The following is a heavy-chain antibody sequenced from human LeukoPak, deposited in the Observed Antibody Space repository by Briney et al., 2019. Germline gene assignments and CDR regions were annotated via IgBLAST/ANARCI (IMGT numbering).Heavy chain of an antibody. D-gene: IGHD3-3*01. Sequence: ASVTVSRTASGYTFTSYDIHWVRQATGQGLEWMGWMNPNSGNTGYAQKFQGRVTMTRNTSISTAYMELSSLRSEDTAVYYCARRLLVSTIFGVVIMPNAFDIWGQGTMVTVSS. J-gene: IGHJ3*02. CDR1: GYTFTSYD. V-gene: IGHV1-8*01. CDR3: ARRLLVSTIFGVVIMPNAFDI. CDR2: MNPNSGNT.